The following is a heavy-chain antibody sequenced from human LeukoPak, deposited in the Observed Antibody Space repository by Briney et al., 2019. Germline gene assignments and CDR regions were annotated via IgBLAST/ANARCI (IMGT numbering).Heavy chain of an antibody. CDR1: GYSISSGYY. J-gene: IGHJ4*02. Sequence: SETLSLTCTVSGYSISSGYYWGWLRQPPGKGLEWIGSIYHSGSTYYNPSLKSRVTISVDTSKNQFSLKLSSVTAPDTAVYYCARDLTGGSSWYQYYFDYWGQGTLVTVSS. CDR3: ARDLTGGSSWYQYYFDY. D-gene: IGHD6-13*01. CDR2: IYHSGST. V-gene: IGHV4-38-2*02.